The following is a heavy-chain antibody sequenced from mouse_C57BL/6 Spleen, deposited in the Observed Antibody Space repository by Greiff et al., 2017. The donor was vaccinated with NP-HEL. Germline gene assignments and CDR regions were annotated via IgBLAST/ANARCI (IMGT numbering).Heavy chain of an antibody. CDR1: GYTFTDYY. D-gene: IGHD1-1*01. Sequence: VQLQQSGPVLVKPGASVKMSCKASGYTFTDYYMNWVKQSHGTSLEWIGAINPYNGGTSYNQKVKGKSTLSVENSSSTAYMELNSLTSEDSAVYYCARERDYYGSPDYWGQGTTLTVSS. J-gene: IGHJ2*01. CDR3: ARERDYYGSPDY. V-gene: IGHV1-19*01. CDR2: INPYNGGT.